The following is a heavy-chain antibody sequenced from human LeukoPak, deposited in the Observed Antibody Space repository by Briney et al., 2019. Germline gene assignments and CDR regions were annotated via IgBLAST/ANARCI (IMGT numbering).Heavy chain of an antibody. J-gene: IGHJ3*02. CDR3: ARDSGSYRGAFDI. CDR2: ISAYNGNT. CDR1: GYTFTSYG. V-gene: IGHV1-18*01. D-gene: IGHD1-26*01. Sequence: ASVKVSCKASGYTFTSYGISWVRQAPGQGLEWMGWISAYNGNTNYAQKLQGRVTMTRDTSISTAYMELSRLRSDDTAVYYCARDSGSYRGAFDIWGQGTMVTVSS.